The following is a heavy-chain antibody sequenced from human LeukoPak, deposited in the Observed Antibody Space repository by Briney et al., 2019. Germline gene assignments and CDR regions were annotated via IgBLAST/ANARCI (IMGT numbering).Heavy chain of an antibody. CDR2: ISTTANYI. J-gene: IGHJ4*02. D-gene: IGHD3-16*01. V-gene: IGHV3-21*01. CDR3: ARNLLEVLLGDTNPFDY. Sequence: GGSLRLSCAASGFTFSSHSMNWVRQAPGKGLEWVSSISTTANYIYYADSVKGRFTISRDNAKNSLYLQMNSLRDEDTAVYYCARNLLEVLLGDTNPFDYWGQGTLVTVSS. CDR1: GFTFSSHS.